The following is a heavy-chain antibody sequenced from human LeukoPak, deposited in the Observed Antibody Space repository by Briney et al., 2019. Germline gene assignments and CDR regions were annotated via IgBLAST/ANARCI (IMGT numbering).Heavy chain of an antibody. CDR1: GYTFTGYY. Sequence: ASVKVSCKASGYTFTGYYMHWVRLAPGQGLEWMGWINPNSGDTNYAQKFQGRVTMTRDTSISTAYMELSRLTSDDTAMYYCARDRTSGYNWFDPWGQGTLVTVSS. CDR2: INPNSGDT. V-gene: IGHV1-2*02. CDR3: ARDRTSGYNWFDP. D-gene: IGHD3-22*01. J-gene: IGHJ5*02.